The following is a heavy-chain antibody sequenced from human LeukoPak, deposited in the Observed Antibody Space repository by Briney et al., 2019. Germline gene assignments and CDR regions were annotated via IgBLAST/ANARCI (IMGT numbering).Heavy chain of an antibody. D-gene: IGHD5-18*01. CDR3: ARNKEAAMALGGFDY. CDR1: GYTFTSYG. V-gene: IGHV1-18*01. J-gene: IGHJ4*02. Sequence: GASVKVSCKASGYTFTSYGISWVRQAPGQGLEWMGWISAYDGNTNYAQKLQGRVTMTTDTSTSTAYMELRSLRSDDTAVYYCARNKEAAMALGGFDYWGQGTLVTVSS. CDR2: ISAYDGNT.